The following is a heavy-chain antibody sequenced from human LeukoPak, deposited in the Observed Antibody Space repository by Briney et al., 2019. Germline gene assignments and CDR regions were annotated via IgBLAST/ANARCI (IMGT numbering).Heavy chain of an antibody. CDR1: GGTFSSYT. CDR2: IIPILGIA. CDR3: ARLAVVVPAAIWESGWFDL. J-gene: IGHJ5*02. V-gene: IGHV1-69*02. D-gene: IGHD2-2*02. Sequence: GASVKVSCKASGGTFSSYTISWGRQAPGQGLEWMGRIIPILGIANYAQKFQGRVTITADKSTSTAYMELSSLRSEDTAVYYCARLAVVVPAAIWESGWFDLWGQGTLVTVSS.